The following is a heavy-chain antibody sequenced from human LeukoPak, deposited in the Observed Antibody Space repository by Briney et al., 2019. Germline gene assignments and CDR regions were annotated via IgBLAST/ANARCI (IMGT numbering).Heavy chain of an antibody. CDR3: ARHGSGYYRFEY. V-gene: IGHV4-59*08. J-gene: IGHJ4*02. Sequence: SQTLSLTCTVSGGSVSSYYWSWIRHPPGKGLEWIGYIYYSGSPNYNPSLKSRVTLSIDTSKNQFSLKLSSVTAADTAVYYCARHGSGYYRFEYWGQGTLVTVSS. D-gene: IGHD3-3*01. CDR2: IYYSGSP. CDR1: GGSVSSYY.